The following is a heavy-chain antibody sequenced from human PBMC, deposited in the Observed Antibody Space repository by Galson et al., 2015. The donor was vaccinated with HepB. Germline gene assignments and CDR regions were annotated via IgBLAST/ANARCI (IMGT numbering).Heavy chain of an antibody. J-gene: IGHJ4*02. CDR1: GFVFTNHG. Sequence: SLRLSCAVSGFVFTNHGVSWVRQAPGKGLEWVSGINWNGDSTGYADSVEGRFTISRDNANSSLYLQMNSMRAEDTALYHCVRDRGVAAAGTSPFDFWGQRTLVTVSS. V-gene: IGHV3-20*01. CDR3: VRDRGVAAAGTSPFDF. D-gene: IGHD6-13*01. CDR2: INWNGDST.